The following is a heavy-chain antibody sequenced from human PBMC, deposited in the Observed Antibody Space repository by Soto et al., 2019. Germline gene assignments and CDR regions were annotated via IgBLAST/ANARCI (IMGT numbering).Heavy chain of an antibody. CDR1: GYTFTNFG. J-gene: IGHJ5*02. CDR3: ARVIPGVEAWFDP. CDR2: ISAYTDTP. D-gene: IGHD2-2*01. V-gene: IGHV1-18*01. Sequence: QVQLVQSGAEVKKLGASLKVSCRASGYTFTNFGVTGVRRPPGQGLEWMGWISAYTDTPNYAQKFQGRVTMTIDTSTSTAYMDLRSLTSDDTAVYYCARVIPGVEAWFDPWGQGTLVTVSS.